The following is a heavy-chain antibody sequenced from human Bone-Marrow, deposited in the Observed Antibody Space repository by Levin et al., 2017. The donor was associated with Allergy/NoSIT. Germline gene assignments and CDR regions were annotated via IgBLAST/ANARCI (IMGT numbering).Heavy chain of an antibody. V-gene: IGHV4-34*01. CDR3: ARQRGCSGGSCYSAFDI. CDR1: GGSFSGYY. Sequence: ESLKISCAVYGGSFSGYYWSWIRQPPGKGLEWIGEINHSGSTNYNPSLKSRVTISVDTSKNQFSLKLSSVTAADTAVYYCARQRGCSGGSCYSAFDIWGQGTMVTVSS. CDR2: INHSGST. J-gene: IGHJ3*02. D-gene: IGHD2-15*01.